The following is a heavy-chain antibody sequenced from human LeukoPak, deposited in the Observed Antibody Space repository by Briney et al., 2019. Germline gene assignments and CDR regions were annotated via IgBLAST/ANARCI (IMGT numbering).Heavy chain of an antibody. V-gene: IGHV1-18*01. D-gene: IGHD6-13*01. J-gene: IGHJ4*02. CDR2: ISSYNGNT. CDR1: GYTFTTYG. CDR3: ARDRSAAAVWYFDY. Sequence: ASVKVSCKASGYTFTTYGISWVRQAPGQGLEWMGWISSYNGNTNYAQKLQGRVTMTTDTSTSTAYMELRSLRSEDTAVYYCARDRSAAAVWYFDYWGQGTLVTVSS.